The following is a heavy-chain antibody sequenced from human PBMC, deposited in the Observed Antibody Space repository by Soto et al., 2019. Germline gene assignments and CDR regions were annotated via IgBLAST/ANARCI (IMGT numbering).Heavy chain of an antibody. V-gene: IGHV1-18*01. CDR3: ARRGSGSYYNLDY. CDR2: INVHNGDT. D-gene: IGHD3-10*01. CDR1: GYAFSSYG. J-gene: IGHJ4*02. Sequence: QVQLVQSRTELKRPGASVKVSCKAPGYAFSSYGISWVRQAPGQGLEWMGWINVHNGDTEYTQKLQGRVTMTTDTSTKTGYMELRSLRSDDTAVYYCARRGSGSYYNLDYWGQGTLVTVSS.